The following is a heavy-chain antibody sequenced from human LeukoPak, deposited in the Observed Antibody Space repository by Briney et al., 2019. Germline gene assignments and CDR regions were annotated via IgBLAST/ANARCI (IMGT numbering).Heavy chain of an antibody. J-gene: IGHJ3*02. CDR3: ARDSSRSRYYYDTTGYRIDAFDI. Sequence: PSETLSLTCTVSGVSISSGDYYWSWIRQHPGKGLEWIGYIYYRGDTYYNPSLKSRVTISLDTSNNQFSLKLNSVTAADTAVYYCARDSSRSRYYYDTTGYRIDAFDIWGHGTMVTVSS. CDR2: IYYRGDT. V-gene: IGHV4-31*03. D-gene: IGHD3-22*01. CDR1: GVSISSGDYY.